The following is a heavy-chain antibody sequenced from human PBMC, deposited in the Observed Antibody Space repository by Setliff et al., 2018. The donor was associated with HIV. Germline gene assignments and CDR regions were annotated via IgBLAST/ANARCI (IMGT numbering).Heavy chain of an antibody. CDR2: INSATGGT. V-gene: IGHV1-2*04. D-gene: IGHD2-21*01. J-gene: IGHJ4*02. CDR1: GYTFTDNY. CDR3: AREHRHFDY. Sequence: ASVKVSCKASGYTFTDNYIHWVRQAPGQGLEWMAWINSATGGTNYAQNFQGWVTVTRDTSINTVYMELSSLKSDDTAVYYCAREHRHFDYWGQGTKVTVSS.